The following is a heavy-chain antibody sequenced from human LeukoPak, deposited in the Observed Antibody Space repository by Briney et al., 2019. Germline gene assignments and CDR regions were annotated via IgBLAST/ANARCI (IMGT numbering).Heavy chain of an antibody. J-gene: IGHJ5*02. CDR3: AKEGAA. CDR2: ISWNSGSI. CDR1: GFTFDDYA. D-gene: IGHD1-26*01. V-gene: IGHV3-9*01. Sequence: GGSLRLSCAASGFTFDDYAMHWVRQAPGKGLEWVSGISWNSGSIGYADSVKGRFTISRDNAKNSLYPQMNSLRAEDTALYYCAKEGAAWGQGTLVTVSS.